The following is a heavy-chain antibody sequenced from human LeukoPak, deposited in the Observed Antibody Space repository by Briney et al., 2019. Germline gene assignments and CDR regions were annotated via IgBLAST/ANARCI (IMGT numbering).Heavy chain of an antibody. V-gene: IGHV3-49*03. Sequence: GGSLRLSCAASGFTFSSYAMSWFRQAPGKGLEWVGFIRSKAYGGTTEYAASVKGRFTISRDDSKSIAYLQMNSLKTEDTAVYYCTRDTYPRVTTVDYWGQGTLVTVSS. D-gene: IGHD5-18*01. CDR2: IRSKAYGGTT. CDR1: GFTFSSYA. J-gene: IGHJ4*02. CDR3: TRDTYPRVTTVDY.